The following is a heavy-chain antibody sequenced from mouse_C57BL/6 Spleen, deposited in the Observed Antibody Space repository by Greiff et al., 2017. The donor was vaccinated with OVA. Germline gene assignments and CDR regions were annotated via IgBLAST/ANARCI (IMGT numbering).Heavy chain of an antibody. CDR2: IYPRSGNT. V-gene: IGHV1-81*01. D-gene: IGHD3-2*02. CDR3: EKRGSSGSYFDY. CDR1: GYTFTSYG. J-gene: IGHJ2*01. Sequence: QVQLQQSGAELARPGASVKLSCKASGYTFTSYGISWVKQRTGQGLEWIGEIYPRSGNTYYNEKFKGKATLTADKSSSTAYMELRSLTSEDSAVYVCEKRGSSGSYFDYWGKGTTLTVSS.